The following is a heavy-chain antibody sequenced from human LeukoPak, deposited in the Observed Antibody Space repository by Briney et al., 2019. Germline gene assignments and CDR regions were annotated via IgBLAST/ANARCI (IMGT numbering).Heavy chain of an antibody. CDR1: GGTFSSYA. J-gene: IGHJ6*03. D-gene: IGHD6-19*01. Sequence: SVKVSCKASGGTFSSYAISWVRQAPGQGLEWMGGIIPIFGTANYAQKFQGRVTITADESTSTAYTELSSLRSEDTAVYYCARGAGSGATMDVWGKGTTVTVSS. CDR3: ARGAGSGATMDV. V-gene: IGHV1-69*13. CDR2: IIPIFGTA.